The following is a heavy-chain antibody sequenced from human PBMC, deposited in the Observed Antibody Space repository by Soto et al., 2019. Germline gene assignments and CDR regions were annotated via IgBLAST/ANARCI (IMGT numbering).Heavy chain of an antibody. CDR2: FDPEDGET. CDR3: ATDLYSGSYYGAFDI. D-gene: IGHD1-26*01. Sequence: ASVKVSCKVSGYTLTELSMHWVRQAPGKGLEWMGGFDPEDGETIYAQKFQGRVTMTEDTSTDTAYMELSSLRSEDTAVYYCATDLYSGSYYGAFDIWGQGTMVTVSS. V-gene: IGHV1-24*01. J-gene: IGHJ3*02. CDR1: GYTLTELS.